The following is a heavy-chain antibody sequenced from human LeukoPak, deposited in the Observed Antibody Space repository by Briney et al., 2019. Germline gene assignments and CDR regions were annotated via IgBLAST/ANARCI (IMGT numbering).Heavy chain of an antibody. J-gene: IGHJ5*02. D-gene: IGHD7-27*01. CDR1: GYTFTSYA. V-gene: IGHV1-2*02. CDR2: INPNSGGT. CDR3: AASLGYLAWFDP. Sequence: ASVKVSCKASGYTFTSYAMHWVRQAPGQRLEWMGWINPNSGGTNYAQKFQGRVTMTRDTSISTAYMELSRLRSDDTAVYYCAASLGYLAWFDPWGQGTLVTVSS.